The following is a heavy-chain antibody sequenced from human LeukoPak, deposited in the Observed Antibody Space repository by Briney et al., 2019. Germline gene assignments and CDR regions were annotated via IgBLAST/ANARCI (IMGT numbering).Heavy chain of an antibody. Sequence: GGSLRLSCAASGFAVSTNYMSWVRQAPGKGLEWVSLIYSAGSTYYADSVKGRFTISRDNSKNTLYLQMNSLRVEDTAVYYCARNPYSSAWYADWGQGTLVTVSS. V-gene: IGHV3-66*01. CDR3: ARNPYSSAWYAD. J-gene: IGHJ4*02. CDR2: IYSAGST. D-gene: IGHD6-19*01. CDR1: GFAVSTNY.